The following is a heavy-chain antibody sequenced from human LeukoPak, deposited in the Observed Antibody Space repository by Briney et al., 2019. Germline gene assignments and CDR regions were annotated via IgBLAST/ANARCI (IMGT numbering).Heavy chain of an antibody. CDR3: VRDWDHFDFDS. J-gene: IGHJ5*01. CDR1: GFTFDDYA. Sequence: GGSLRLSCVASGFTFDDYAMPWVRQGPGKGLEWVSGISWNSDKIGYADSVKGRFTISRDNAKDSLFLQMKSLRAEDTAVYYCVRDWDHFDFDSWGLGTLVTVSS. CDR2: ISWNSDKI. D-gene: IGHD3-9*01. V-gene: IGHV3-9*01.